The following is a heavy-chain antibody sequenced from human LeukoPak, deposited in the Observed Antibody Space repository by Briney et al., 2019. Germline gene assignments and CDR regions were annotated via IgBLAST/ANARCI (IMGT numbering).Heavy chain of an antibody. CDR3: ARDILRIAAAVGTYYGMDV. Sequence: GASVKVSCKASGYTFTSYGISWVRQAPGQGLDWMGWISAYNGNTNYAQKLQGRVTMTTDTSTSTAYMELRSLRSDDTAVYYCARDILRIAAAVGTYYGMDVWGQGTTVTVSS. V-gene: IGHV1-18*01. CDR1: GYTFTSYG. CDR2: ISAYNGNT. J-gene: IGHJ6*02. D-gene: IGHD6-13*01.